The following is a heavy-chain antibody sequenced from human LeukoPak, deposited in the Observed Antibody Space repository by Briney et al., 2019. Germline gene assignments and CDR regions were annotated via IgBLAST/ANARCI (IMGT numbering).Heavy chain of an antibody. CDR1: GFTFSDYY. CDR2: ISSSGSTI. CDR3: ARDRTPSYYDSSGYYP. V-gene: IGHV3-11*01. Sequence: GGSLRLSCAASGFTFSDYYMSWIRQAPGKGLEWVSYISSSGSTIYYADSVKGRFTISRDNAKNSLYLQMNSLRAEDTAVYYCARDRTPSYYDSSGYYPWGQGTLVTVSS. J-gene: IGHJ5*02. D-gene: IGHD3-22*01.